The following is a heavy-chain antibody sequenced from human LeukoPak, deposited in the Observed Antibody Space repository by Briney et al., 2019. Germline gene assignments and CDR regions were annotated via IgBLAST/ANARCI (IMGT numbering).Heavy chain of an antibody. Sequence: PSETLPLTCTVSGGSISRYYWSWIRQPAGKGLEWIGRINTSGNTKYNPSLESRVTMSVDKSKNQFSLKLSSVTAADTAVYYCARATSVYDLSLKYYYYMDVCGKGTTVTVSS. V-gene: IGHV4-4*07. D-gene: IGHD3-3*01. CDR2: INTSGNT. J-gene: IGHJ6*03. CDR1: GGSISRYY. CDR3: ARATSVYDLSLKYYYYMDV.